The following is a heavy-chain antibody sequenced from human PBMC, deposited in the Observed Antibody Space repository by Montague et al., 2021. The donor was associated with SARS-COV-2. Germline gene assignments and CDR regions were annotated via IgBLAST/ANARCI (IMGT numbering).Heavy chain of an antibody. CDR3: ARLGGMIGRPPAWYNGIDP. Sequence: SETLSLTCVVSNGSISSDGWWCCVRQAPGKGLVWFGEIYPPGGSTYNQSSRRRLTTIVDKSKNQFSLKLTSVTAADTAVYYCARLGGMIGRPPAWYNGIDPWGQGTMVTVSS. V-gene: IGHV4-4*02. CDR2: IYPPGGS. J-gene: IGHJ5*02. D-gene: IGHD3-22*01. CDR1: NGSISSDGW.